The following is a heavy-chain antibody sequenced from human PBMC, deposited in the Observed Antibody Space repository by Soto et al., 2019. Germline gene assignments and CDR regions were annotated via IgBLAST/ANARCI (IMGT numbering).Heavy chain of an antibody. CDR2: IYYSGST. D-gene: IGHD4-17*01. V-gene: IGHV4-59*01. CDR3: ARVRYGDYAFDY. CDR1: GGSISSYY. J-gene: IGHJ4*02. Sequence: QVQLQESGPGLVKPSETLSLTCTVSGGSISSYYWSWIRQPPGKGLEWIGYIYYSGSTNYNPSLKSRVTISVDTSKTQFSLKLSSVTAADTAVYYCARVRYGDYAFDYWGQGTLVTVSS.